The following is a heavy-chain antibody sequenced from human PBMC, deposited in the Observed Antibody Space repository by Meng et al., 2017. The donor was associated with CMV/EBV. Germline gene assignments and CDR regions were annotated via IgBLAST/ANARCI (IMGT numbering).Heavy chain of an antibody. CDR1: GGSFSGYY. J-gene: IGHJ4*02. D-gene: IGHD3-10*01. CDR2: INHSGST. CDR3: ARSGAPPKYYFDY. V-gene: IGHV4-34*01. Sequence: QVQLQQWGGGLLKPSEPLSLTCAGYGGSFSGYYWSWIRQPPGKGLEWIGEINHSGSTNYNPSLKSRVTISVDTSKNQFSLKLSSVTAADTAVYYCARSGAPPKYYFDYWGQGTLVTVFS.